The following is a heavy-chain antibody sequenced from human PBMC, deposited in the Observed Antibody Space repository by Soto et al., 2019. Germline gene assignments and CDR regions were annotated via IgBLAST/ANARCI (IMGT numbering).Heavy chain of an antibody. Sequence: QVQLVQSGAEVKKPGSSVKVSCKASGGTFSSYAISWVRQAPGQGLEWMGGIIPIFGTANYAQKFQGRVTITADETTSTAYMELSSLRSEDTAVYCCARGESIAVAAGGVDYWGQGTLVTVSS. CDR2: IIPIFGTA. D-gene: IGHD6-19*01. CDR1: GGTFSSYA. J-gene: IGHJ4*02. V-gene: IGHV1-69*01. CDR3: ARGESIAVAAGGVDY.